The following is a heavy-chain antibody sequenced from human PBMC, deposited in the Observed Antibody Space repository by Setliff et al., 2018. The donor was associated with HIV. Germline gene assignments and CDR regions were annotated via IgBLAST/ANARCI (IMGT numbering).Heavy chain of an antibody. CDR2: IYTSGST. CDR1: GGSISSGSYY. CDR3: ARPRGGFGTYSYSYYMDV. D-gene: IGHD3-10*01. Sequence: PSETLSLTCTVSGGSISSGSYYWSWIRQPAGKGLEWIGHIYTSGSTNYNPSLKSRVTISADTSKNQFSLKLSSVTAADTAVYYCARPRGGFGTYSYSYYMDVWGKGTTVTVSS. J-gene: IGHJ6*03. V-gene: IGHV4-61*09.